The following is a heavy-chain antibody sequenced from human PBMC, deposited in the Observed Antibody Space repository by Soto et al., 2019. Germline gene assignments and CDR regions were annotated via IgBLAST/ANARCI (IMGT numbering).Heavy chain of an antibody. Sequence: SETLSLTCAFSGCSISSGGYSWSWIRQPPGKGLEWIGYMYHSGSTYYNPSLKSRVTISIDTSKNQFSLKLSSVTAADTAVYYCARDKITGLFDHWGQGTLVTVSS. CDR2: MYHSGST. D-gene: IGHD2-8*02. J-gene: IGHJ4*02. CDR1: GCSISSGGYS. V-gene: IGHV4-30-2*01. CDR3: ARDKITGLFDH.